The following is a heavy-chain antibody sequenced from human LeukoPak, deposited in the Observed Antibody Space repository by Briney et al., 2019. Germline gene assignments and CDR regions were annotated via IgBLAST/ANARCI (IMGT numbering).Heavy chain of an antibody. CDR1: GGSISSGGYS. CDR2: IYHSGST. J-gene: IGHJ4*02. Sequence: SETLSLTCAVSGGSISSGGYSWSWIRQPPGKGLEWIGYIYHSGSTYYNPSLKSRVTISVDRSKHQFSLKLSSVTAADTAEYYGARYGDYADYWGQGTLVTVSS. D-gene: IGHD4-17*01. V-gene: IGHV4-30-2*01. CDR3: ARYGDYADY.